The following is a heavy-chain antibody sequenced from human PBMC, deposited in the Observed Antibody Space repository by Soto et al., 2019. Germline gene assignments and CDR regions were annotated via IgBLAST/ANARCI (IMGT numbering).Heavy chain of an antibody. CDR1: GDSISSYC. D-gene: IGHD3-22*01. J-gene: IGHJ3*01. CDR3: AREVGMGDSHTSFFRILGGYDV. V-gene: IGHV4-59*01. CDR2: IAYSGST. Sequence: PSGTLSLTCRASGDSISSYCWSWIRQPPGKGLEWIGYIAYSGSTTYIPSLKSRVTISIDASQRHFSLKLTYVTAADTAIYYCAREVGMGDSHTSFFRILGGYDVCGHGTMVTVS.